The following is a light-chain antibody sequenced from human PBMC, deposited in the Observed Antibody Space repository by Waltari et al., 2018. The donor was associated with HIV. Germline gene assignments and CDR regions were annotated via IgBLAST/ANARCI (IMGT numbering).Light chain of an antibody. V-gene: IGLV3-25*03. CDR3: LSADTSVTWV. J-gene: IGLJ3*02. CDR1: ALPKQY. CDR2: KDT. Sequence: ELTQPPSVSVSPGQTARITCSGDALPKQYAYWYQQKPGQAPVLVIYKDTERPSGIPERFSGSSSGTTVTLTISGVQAEDDADYYCLSADTSVTWVFGGGTKLTVL.